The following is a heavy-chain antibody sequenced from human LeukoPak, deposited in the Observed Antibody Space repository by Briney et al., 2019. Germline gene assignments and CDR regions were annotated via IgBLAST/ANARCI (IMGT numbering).Heavy chain of an antibody. D-gene: IGHD6-19*01. J-gene: IGHJ4*02. Sequence: SETLSLTCTVSGGSIKNYYWSWIRQAAGKGLEWTGRMHTTGSSDYNPSLKSRVTMSVDTSKNQFSLKLSSVTAADTAVYYCARDGGSGWYDYWGQGILVTVSS. V-gene: IGHV4-4*07. CDR1: GGSIKNYY. CDR3: ARDGGSGWYDY. CDR2: MHTTGSS.